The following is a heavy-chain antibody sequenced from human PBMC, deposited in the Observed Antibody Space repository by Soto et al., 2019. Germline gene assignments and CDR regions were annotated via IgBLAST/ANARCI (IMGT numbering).Heavy chain of an antibody. D-gene: IGHD2-21*02. Sequence: QVQLVQSGAEVKKPGSSVKVSCKASGGTFSSYTISWVRQAPGQGLEWMGRIIPILGIANYAQKFQGRVTITADKSTSTAYMELSSLRSEDTAVYYCGRGAGRDRYDYWGQGTLVTVSS. V-gene: IGHV1-69*02. CDR1: GGTFSSYT. CDR3: GRGAGRDRYDY. CDR2: IIPILGIA. J-gene: IGHJ4*02.